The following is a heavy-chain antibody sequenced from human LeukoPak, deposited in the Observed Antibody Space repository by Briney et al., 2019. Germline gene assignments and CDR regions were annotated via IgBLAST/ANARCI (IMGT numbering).Heavy chain of an antibody. Sequence: TSETLSLTCTVSGGSISSSSYYWGWIRQPPGKGLEWIGSIYYSGSTYYNPSLKSRVTISVDTSKNQFSLKLSSVTAADTAVYYCAGYSDETYDYWGQGTLVTVSS. CDR3: AGYSDETYDY. D-gene: IGHD5-18*01. CDR1: GGSISSSSYY. CDR2: IYYSGST. J-gene: IGHJ4*02. V-gene: IGHV4-39*01.